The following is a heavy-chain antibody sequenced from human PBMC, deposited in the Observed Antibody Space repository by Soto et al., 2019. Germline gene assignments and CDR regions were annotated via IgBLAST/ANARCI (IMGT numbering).Heavy chain of an antibody. CDR3: AKASGWFGQFDY. CDR2: ISGSGGST. V-gene: IGHV3-23*01. J-gene: IGHJ4*02. D-gene: IGHD3-10*01. CDR1: GFTFSSYA. Sequence: EVQLLESGGGLVQPGGSLRLCCAASGFTFSSYAMSWVRQAQGKGLEWVSAISGSGGSTYYADSVKGRFTISRDNSKNTLYLQMNSLRAEDTAVYYCAKASGWFGQFDYWGQGTLVTVSS.